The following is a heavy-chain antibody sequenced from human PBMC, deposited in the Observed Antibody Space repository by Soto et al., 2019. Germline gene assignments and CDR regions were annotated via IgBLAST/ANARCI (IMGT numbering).Heavy chain of an antibody. J-gene: IGHJ4*02. Sequence: ASVKVSCKASGYTFTNHYLHWVRQAPGQGLEWVGMINPSARSASYAQKLRGRLTMDRDTSTTTVYMELSRLTFEDTAVYFCARDNSAANGVLDHWGQGTLVTVSS. V-gene: IGHV1-46*04. D-gene: IGHD1-1*01. CDR2: INPSARSA. CDR3: ARDNSAANGVLDH. CDR1: GYTFTNHY.